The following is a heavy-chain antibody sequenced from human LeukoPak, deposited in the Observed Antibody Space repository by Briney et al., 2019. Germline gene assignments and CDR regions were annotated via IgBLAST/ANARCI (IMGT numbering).Heavy chain of an antibody. CDR3: AKIEGSSSYYFDY. D-gene: IGHD6-6*01. J-gene: IGHJ4*02. CDR2: ISYDGGST. V-gene: IGHV3-30*18. Sequence: GGSLRLSCAASGFTFSTYAMHWVRQAPGKGLEWVANISYDGGSTSYADSVKGRFTSCRDNSKNTLYLQMSSLRTEDTAVYYCAKIEGSSSYYFDYWGQGTLVTVSS. CDR1: GFTFSTYA.